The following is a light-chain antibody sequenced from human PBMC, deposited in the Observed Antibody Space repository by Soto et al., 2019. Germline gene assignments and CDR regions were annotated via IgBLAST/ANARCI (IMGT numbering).Light chain of an antibody. V-gene: IGKV3-20*01. CDR1: QDVSSSY. J-gene: IGKJ2*01. Sequence: EIVLTQSPGTLSLSPGDRATLSCRASQDVSSSYLAWYQRKPGQAPRLIIYGASSRATGIPDRFSGSGPGTDFTLTISRLEPEDFAVYYCQQYGSSYTFGQGTKLEIK. CDR2: GAS. CDR3: QQYGSSYT.